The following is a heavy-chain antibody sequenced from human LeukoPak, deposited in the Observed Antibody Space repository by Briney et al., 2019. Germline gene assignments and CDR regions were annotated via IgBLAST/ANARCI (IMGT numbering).Heavy chain of an antibody. J-gene: IGHJ6*03. CDR1: GFTFSSYA. V-gene: IGHV3-30*14. D-gene: IGHD6-19*01. Sequence: GRSLRLSCAASGFTFSSYAMHWVRQAPGKGLEWVAVISYDGSNKYYADSVKGRFTISRDNSKNTLSLQMNNLRAEDTALYYCTRGFTLGWSPYYYYYMDVWGKGTTVTISS. CDR2: ISYDGSNK. CDR3: TRGFTLGWSPYYYYYMDV.